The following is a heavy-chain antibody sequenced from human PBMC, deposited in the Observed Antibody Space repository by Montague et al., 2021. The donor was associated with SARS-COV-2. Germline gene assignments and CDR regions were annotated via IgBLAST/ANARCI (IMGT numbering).Heavy chain of an antibody. J-gene: IGHJ5*02. D-gene: IGHD2-15*01. Sequence: SETLSLTCTVSGDSISSYYWSWIRQPPGKGLEWIGSIYHSGSTYYNPSLKSRVTISVDTSKNQFSLKLSSVTAADTAVYYCARERRYCSGGSCYSGWFDPWGQGTLVTVSS. V-gene: IGHV4-38-2*02. CDR2: IYHSGST. CDR3: ARERRYCSGGSCYSGWFDP. CDR1: GDSISSYY.